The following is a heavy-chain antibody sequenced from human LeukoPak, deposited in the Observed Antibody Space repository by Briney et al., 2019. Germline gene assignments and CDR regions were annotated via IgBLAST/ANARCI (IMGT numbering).Heavy chain of an antibody. Sequence: PSETQSLTCAVYGGSFSGYYWSWIRQPPGKGLEWIGEINHSGSTNYNPSLKSRVTISVDTSKNQFSLKLSSVTAADTAVYYCARGPLYSSNWGQGTLVTVSS. J-gene: IGHJ4*02. CDR3: ARGPLYSSN. V-gene: IGHV4-34*01. D-gene: IGHD6-13*01. CDR2: INHSGST. CDR1: GGSFSGYY.